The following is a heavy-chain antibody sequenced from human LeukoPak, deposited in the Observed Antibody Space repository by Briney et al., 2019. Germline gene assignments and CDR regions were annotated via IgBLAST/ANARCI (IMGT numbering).Heavy chain of an antibody. D-gene: IGHD2/OR15-2a*01. CDR1: GGSFSGYN. CDR3: ARGRYYRGFAY. V-gene: IGHV4-34*01. Sequence: PSDTLSLTCAVYGGSFSGYNWSWIRHPPGKGLERIGEINHSVSTKYSPSLKRRVTISVDPSKNRFSLKLSSVTAADRAGYYCARGRYYRGFAYWGQGTLVTVSS. J-gene: IGHJ4*02. CDR2: INHSVST.